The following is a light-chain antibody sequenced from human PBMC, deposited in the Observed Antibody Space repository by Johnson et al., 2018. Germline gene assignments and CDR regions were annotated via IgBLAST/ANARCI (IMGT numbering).Light chain of an antibody. Sequence: QSVLTQPPSVSAAPGQKVTISCSGSSSNIGNNYVSWYQQLPGTAPKLLIYENNKRPSGIPDRFSGSKSGTSATLGITGLQTGDEADYHCGTWDSSLSAGNVVGTGTKVTVL. CDR3: GTWDSSLSAGNV. CDR2: ENN. J-gene: IGLJ1*01. CDR1: SSNIGNNY. V-gene: IGLV1-51*02.